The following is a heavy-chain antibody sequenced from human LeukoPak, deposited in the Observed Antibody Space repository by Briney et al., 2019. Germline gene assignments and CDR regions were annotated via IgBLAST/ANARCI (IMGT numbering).Heavy chain of an antibody. Sequence: GGSLRLSCAASGFTFSSYSMNWVRQAPGKGLEWVSYISSSSSTIYYADSVKGRFTISRDNAKNSLYLQLNSLRAEDTAVYYCARGYFRYYYMDVWGKGTTVTVSS. CDR1: GFTFSSYS. V-gene: IGHV3-48*01. CDR2: ISSSSSTI. D-gene: IGHD1-26*01. CDR3: ARGYFRYYYMDV. J-gene: IGHJ6*03.